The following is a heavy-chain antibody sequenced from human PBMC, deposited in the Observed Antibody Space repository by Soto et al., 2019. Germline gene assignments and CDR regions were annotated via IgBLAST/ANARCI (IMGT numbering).Heavy chain of an antibody. CDR1: GFTFSSYA. Sequence: GGSLRLSCAASGFTFSSYAMSWVRQAPGKGLEWVSAISGSGGSTYYADSVKGRFTISRDNSKNTLYLQMNSLRAEDTAVYYCAARGYSSLYFDYWGQGTLVTVSS. CDR3: AARGYSSLYFDY. V-gene: IGHV3-23*01. CDR2: ISGSGGST. D-gene: IGHD5-18*01. J-gene: IGHJ4*02.